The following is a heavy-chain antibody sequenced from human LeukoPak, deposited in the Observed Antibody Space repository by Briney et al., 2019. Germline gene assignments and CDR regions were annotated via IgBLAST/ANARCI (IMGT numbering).Heavy chain of an antibody. D-gene: IGHD3-10*01. J-gene: IGHJ5*02. CDR2: INPNSGGT. V-gene: IGHV1-2*02. Sequence: ASVKVSCKASGYTFTDYYIHWVRQAPGQGLEWMGWINPNSGGTYYAQTFQDRVTMTRDASINTAYMELRSLRSDDTAVYYCARDEGVYYGSGSYSRSSWFDPWGQGTLVTVSS. CDR3: ARDEGVYYGSGSYSRSSWFDP. CDR1: GYTFTDYY.